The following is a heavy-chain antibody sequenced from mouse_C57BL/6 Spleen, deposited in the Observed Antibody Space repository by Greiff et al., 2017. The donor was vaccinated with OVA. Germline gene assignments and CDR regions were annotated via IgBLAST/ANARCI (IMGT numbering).Heavy chain of an antibody. CDR1: GYTFTSYW. Sequence: VQLQQPGAELVKPGASVKLSCKASGYTFTSYWMQWVKQRPGQGLAWIGEIDPSDSYTNYNQKFKGKATLTVDTSSSTAYMQLSSLTSEDSAVDYWATSDSNYSYYAMDYWGQGTSVTVSS. CDR3: ATSDSNYSYYAMDY. CDR2: IDPSDSYT. D-gene: IGHD2-12*01. V-gene: IGHV1-50*01. J-gene: IGHJ4*01.